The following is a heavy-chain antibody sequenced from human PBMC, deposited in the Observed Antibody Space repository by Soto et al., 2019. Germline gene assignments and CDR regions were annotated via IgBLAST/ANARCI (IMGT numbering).Heavy chain of an antibody. J-gene: IGHJ4*02. CDR1: GYSFSTYW. CDR2: IFPGDSET. CDR3: ARQGPGGC. Sequence: EVQLVQSGAEVKTPGESLKISCKGSGYSFSTYWIAWVRQMPGKGLEWMGIIFPGDSETRYSPSFQGQVIISADKSISTAYLQWTSLKSSDSDIYYCARQGPGGCWGQGTLVTVSS. D-gene: IGHD6-19*01. V-gene: IGHV5-51*01.